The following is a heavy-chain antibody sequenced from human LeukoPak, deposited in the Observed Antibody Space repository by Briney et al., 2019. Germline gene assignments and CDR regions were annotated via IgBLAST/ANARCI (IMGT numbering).Heavy chain of an antibody. CDR1: GFTFDDYG. CDR2: INWNGGST. Sequence: GGSLRLSCAASGFTFDDYGMSWVRQAPGKGLEWVSGINWNGGSTGYADSVKGRFTISRDNAKNSLYLQMNSLRAEDTAVYYCARDDYYGSGSSWSDYYMDVWGKGTTVTISS. D-gene: IGHD3-10*01. CDR3: ARDDYYGSGSSWSDYYMDV. J-gene: IGHJ6*03. V-gene: IGHV3-20*04.